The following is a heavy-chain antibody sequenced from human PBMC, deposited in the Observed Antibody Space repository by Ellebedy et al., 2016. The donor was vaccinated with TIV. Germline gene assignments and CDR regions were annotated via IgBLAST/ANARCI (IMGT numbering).Heavy chain of an antibody. Sequence: PGGSLRPSCAASGFTVSGYYMIWVRQAPGKGLEWVSDIYGGDIPSYAESVTGRFTIPRDISKNTLYLQMNSLRAEDTAVYYCASSTTTDGAFDYWGQGALVTVSS. J-gene: IGHJ4*02. CDR2: IYGGDIP. CDR1: GFTVSGYY. CDR3: ASSTTTDGAFDY. D-gene: IGHD1-1*01. V-gene: IGHV3-53*01.